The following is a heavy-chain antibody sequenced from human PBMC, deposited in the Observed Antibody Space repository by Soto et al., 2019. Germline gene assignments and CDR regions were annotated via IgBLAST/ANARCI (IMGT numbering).Heavy chain of an antibody. CDR2: ISSSSSYI. Sequence: PGGSLRLSCAASGFTFSSYSMNWVRQAPGKGLEWVSSISSSSSYIYYADSVKGRLTISRDNAKNSLYLQMNSLRAEDTAVYYCASPPYSGSYINAFDIWGQGTMVTVSS. D-gene: IGHD1-26*01. CDR1: GFTFSSYS. V-gene: IGHV3-21*01. CDR3: ASPPYSGSYINAFDI. J-gene: IGHJ3*02.